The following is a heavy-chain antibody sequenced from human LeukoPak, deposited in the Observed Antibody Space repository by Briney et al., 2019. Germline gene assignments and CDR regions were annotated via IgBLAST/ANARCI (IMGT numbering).Heavy chain of an antibody. CDR1: GGTFSSYA. V-gene: IGHV1-69*04. D-gene: IGHD3-22*01. J-gene: IGHJ4*02. CDR2: IIPILGIA. Sequence: ASVKVSCKASGGTFSSYAISWVRQAPGQGLEWMGRIIPILGIANYAQKFQGRVTITADKSTSTAYMELSSLRSEDTAVYYCAEEGNYYDSSGSLYYFDYWGQGTLVTVSS. CDR3: AEEGNYYDSSGSLYYFDY.